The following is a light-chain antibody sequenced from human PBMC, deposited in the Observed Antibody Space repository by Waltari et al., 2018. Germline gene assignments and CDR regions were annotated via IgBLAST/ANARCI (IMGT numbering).Light chain of an antibody. Sequence: DIVMTQSPLSLPVTPGEPASIPCRSSQSLLHSNGYNYWDWYLQKPGQSPQLLIYLGSNRASGVPDRFSGSGSGTDFTLKISRVEAEDVGVYYCMQALQTPYTFGQGTKLEIK. J-gene: IGKJ2*01. CDR3: MQALQTPYT. CDR1: QSLLHSNGYNY. V-gene: IGKV2-28*01. CDR2: LGS.